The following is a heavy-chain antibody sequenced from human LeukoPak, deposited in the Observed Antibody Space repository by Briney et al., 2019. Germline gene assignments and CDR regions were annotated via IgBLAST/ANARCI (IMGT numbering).Heavy chain of an antibody. V-gene: IGHV4-4*07. D-gene: IGHD6-19*01. CDR3: ARSLYSSGWSKVYWYFDL. Sequence: SETLALTCTVSGRSISSFYWSWIRQPAAKGLEWIGRIHTSGSTNYNPSLKSRVTISVDKSKNQFSLKLSSVTAADTAVYYCARSLYSSGWSKVYWYFDLWGRGTLVTVSS. CDR1: GRSISSFY. CDR2: IHTSGST. J-gene: IGHJ2*01.